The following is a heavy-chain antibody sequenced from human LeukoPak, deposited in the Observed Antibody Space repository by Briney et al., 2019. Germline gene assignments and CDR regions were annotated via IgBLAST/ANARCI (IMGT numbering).Heavy chain of an antibody. D-gene: IGHD1-26*01. CDR1: GYSFTSYW. Sequence: GESLKISCKGSGYSFTSYWIGWVRQMPGKGLEWMGIIYPGDSDTRYSPSFQGQVTISADKSISTAYLQWSSLKASDTAMYYCARVGPSSTNYYYYGMDVWGQGTTVTVSS. V-gene: IGHV5-51*01. CDR3: ARVGPSSTNYYYYGMDV. J-gene: IGHJ6*02. CDR2: IYPGDSDT.